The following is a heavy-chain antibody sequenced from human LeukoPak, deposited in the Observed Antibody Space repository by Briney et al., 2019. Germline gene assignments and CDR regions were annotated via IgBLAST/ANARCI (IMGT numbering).Heavy chain of an antibody. V-gene: IGHV1-69*13. CDR1: GGTFSSYA. CDR2: VIPIFGTA. D-gene: IGHD5-18*01. J-gene: IGHJ4*02. Sequence: SVKVSCKASGGTFSSYAISWVRQAPGQGLEWMGGVIPIFGTANYAQKFQGRVTITADESTSTAYMELSSLRSEDTAVYYCARDAGDTAMVPSAWGQGTLVTVSS. CDR3: ARDAGDTAMVPSA.